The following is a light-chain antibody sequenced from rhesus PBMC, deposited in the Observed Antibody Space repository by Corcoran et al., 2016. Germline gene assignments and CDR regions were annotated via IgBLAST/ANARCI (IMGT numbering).Light chain of an antibody. J-gene: IGLJ1*01. Sequence: QPAPTQSPSVSGSPGQSVTISCIGTSSDIGGSNRVSWYQLTPGKAPKVLIYEVIRRPSGVSDRFSGSKSGNTSSLTISGLQVEDAADYYCSSYATFNTFTFGSGTRLTVL. CDR2: EVI. CDR1: SSDIGGSNR. CDR3: SSYATFNTFT. V-gene: IGLV2-13*03.